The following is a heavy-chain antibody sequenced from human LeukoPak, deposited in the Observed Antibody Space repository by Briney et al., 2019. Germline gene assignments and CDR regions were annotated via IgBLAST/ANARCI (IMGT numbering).Heavy chain of an antibody. CDR1: GDSISSYY. D-gene: IGHD4-17*01. Sequence: SETLSLTCTVSGDSISSYYWSWIRQPPGKGLEWIGYFYYSGSTNFNPSLKSRVTISVDTSKNQFSLKLSSVTAADTAVYYCASNDYGDSLGPYWGQGTLVTVSS. CDR3: ASNDYGDSLGPY. V-gene: IGHV4-59*01. CDR2: FYYSGST. J-gene: IGHJ4*02.